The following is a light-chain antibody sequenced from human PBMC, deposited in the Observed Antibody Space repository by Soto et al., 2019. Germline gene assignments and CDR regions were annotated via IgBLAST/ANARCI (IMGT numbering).Light chain of an antibody. CDR2: GAS. V-gene: IGKV3-15*01. CDR3: QQYNNWPWT. CDR1: QSVSSN. Sequence: EIVMTQSPATLSVSPGERATLSCRASQSVSSNLAWYQQKPGQAPRLLIYGASTRATGIPARFSGSGSGTDFTLTISSLQPEDFAVYYGQQYNNWPWTFGQGTKVEIK. J-gene: IGKJ1*01.